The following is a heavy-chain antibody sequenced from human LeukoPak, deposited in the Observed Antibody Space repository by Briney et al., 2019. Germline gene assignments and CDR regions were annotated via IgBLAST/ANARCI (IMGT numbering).Heavy chain of an antibody. CDR3: ARESGLTLDD. CDR1: GGSISSYY. CDR2: IYYSGST. V-gene: IGHV4-59*01. D-gene: IGHD3-10*01. J-gene: IGHJ4*02. Sequence: SSETLSLTCTVSGGSISSYYWTWIRQPPGKGLEWIGYIYYSGSTSYNPSLKSRVTISVDTSKNQFSLKLSSVTAADTAVYYCARESGLTLDDWGQGTLVTVSS.